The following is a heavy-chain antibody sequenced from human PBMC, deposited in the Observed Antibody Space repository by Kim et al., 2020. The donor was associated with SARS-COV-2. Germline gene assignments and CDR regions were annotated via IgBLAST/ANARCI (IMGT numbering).Heavy chain of an antibody. CDR3: ARSFRGDYYYMDV. V-gene: IGHV1-46*01. Sequence: YAQKFQGRVTMTRDTSTSTVYMELSSLRSEDTAVYYCARSFRGDYYYMDVWGKGTTVTVSS. D-gene: IGHD3-10*01. J-gene: IGHJ6*03.